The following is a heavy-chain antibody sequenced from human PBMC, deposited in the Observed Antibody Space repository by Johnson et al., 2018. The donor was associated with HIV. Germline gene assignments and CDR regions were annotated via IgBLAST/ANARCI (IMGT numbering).Heavy chain of an antibody. CDR2: IKQDGSEK. Sequence: VQLVESGGGLIQPGGSLRLSCAASGFTVSSNYMSWVRQAPGKGLEWVASIKQDGSEKYYVDSVKGRFTISRDNAKNSLYLQMNSLRAEDTAVYYCARPIARGASDIWGQGTMVIVSS. CDR3: ARPIARGASDI. D-gene: IGHD3-10*01. CDR1: GFTVSSNY. J-gene: IGHJ3*02. V-gene: IGHV3-7*03.